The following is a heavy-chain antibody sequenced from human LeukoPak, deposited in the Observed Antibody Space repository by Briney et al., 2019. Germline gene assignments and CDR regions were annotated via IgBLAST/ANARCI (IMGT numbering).Heavy chain of an antibody. J-gene: IGHJ4*02. CDR3: ARDQYDTWSRRGNFDS. CDR2: IKPDGSEK. CDR1: GFTFNYYW. Sequence: GGSLRLSCAASGFTFNYYWMSWVRQTPGKGLEWLANIKPDGSEKYYVDSVKGRFTISRDNTKNSLYLQMNSLRAEDTAVFYCARDQYDTWSRRGNFDSWGQGTLVIVSS. D-gene: IGHD3-3*01. V-gene: IGHV3-7*03.